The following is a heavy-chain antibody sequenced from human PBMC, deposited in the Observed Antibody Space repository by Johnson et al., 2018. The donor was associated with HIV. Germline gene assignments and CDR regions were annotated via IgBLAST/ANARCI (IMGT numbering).Heavy chain of an antibody. J-gene: IGHJ3*02. CDR2: VYGGASK. V-gene: IGHV3-53*01. Sequence: VQLVESGGGLIQPGGSLRLSCAASGFTVTNYHMSWVRQAPGKGLEWVSVVYGGASKYYADYVKGRFTISGDTSKNTLYLQMNSLRAEDTAVYYCARGSIIMVRGMRSGYEWGAFDIWGQGTVVTVSS. D-gene: IGHD3-10*01. CDR3: ARGSIIMVRGMRSGYEWGAFDI. CDR1: GFTVTNYH.